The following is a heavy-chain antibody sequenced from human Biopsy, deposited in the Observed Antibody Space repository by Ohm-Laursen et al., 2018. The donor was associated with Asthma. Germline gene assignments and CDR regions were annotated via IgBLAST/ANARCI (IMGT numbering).Heavy chain of an antibody. CDR2: ISGSGDNT. V-gene: IGHV3-23*01. CDR1: GFTFSSYA. CDR3: ARGKSIKGPGGALYFSSYGMYV. Sequence: SLRLSCTASGFTFSSYAMSWVRQAPGKGLEWVSGISGSGDNTYYVDSVKGRFTISRDNSKNTLFLQINSLRAEDTAVYYCARGKSIKGPGGALYFSSYGMYVWGQGTTATVSS. D-gene: IGHD2-8*02. J-gene: IGHJ6*02.